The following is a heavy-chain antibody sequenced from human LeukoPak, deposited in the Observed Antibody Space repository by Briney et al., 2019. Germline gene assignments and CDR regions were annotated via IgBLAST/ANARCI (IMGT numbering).Heavy chain of an antibody. D-gene: IGHD2-21*01. Sequence: PGGSLRLSCVASGFTLSSYEFNWVRQAPGKGLDWVAFISSSGTTIYYTDSVKGRFIISRDNSKNSLYLQMNSLRAEDTALYYCARGSIPPDYWGQGTLVTVSS. CDR1: GFTLSSYE. CDR2: ISSSGTTI. V-gene: IGHV3-48*03. CDR3: ARGSIPPDY. J-gene: IGHJ4*02.